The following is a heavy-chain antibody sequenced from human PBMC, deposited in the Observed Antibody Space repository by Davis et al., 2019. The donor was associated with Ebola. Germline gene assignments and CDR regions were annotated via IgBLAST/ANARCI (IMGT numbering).Heavy chain of an antibody. CDR3: ARGPADNNWFDP. J-gene: IGHJ5*02. Sequence: MPSETLSLTCTVSGGSISYYFWSWIRQPPGKGLEWIGYIYFSGSTNYNPSLQSRVTISVDTSKNQFSLKLSSVTAADTAVYYCARGPADNNWFDPWGQGTLVTVSS. V-gene: IGHV4-59*01. CDR1: GGSISYYF. CDR2: IYFSGST.